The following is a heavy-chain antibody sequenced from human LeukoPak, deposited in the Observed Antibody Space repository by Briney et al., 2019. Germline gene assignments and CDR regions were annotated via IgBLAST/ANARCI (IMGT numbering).Heavy chain of an antibody. Sequence: ASVKVSCKASGYTFTSYDINWVRQATGQGLEWMGWMNPNSGNTGYAQKFQGRVTMTRNTSISTAYMELSSLRSEDTAVYYCARGRFGEPTTDYWGQGTLVIVSS. CDR3: ARGRFGEPTTDY. CDR2: MNPNSGNT. D-gene: IGHD3-10*01. J-gene: IGHJ4*02. V-gene: IGHV1-8*01. CDR1: GYTFTSYD.